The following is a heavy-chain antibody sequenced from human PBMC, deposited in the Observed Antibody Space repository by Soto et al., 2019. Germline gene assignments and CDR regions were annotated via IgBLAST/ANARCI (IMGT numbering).Heavy chain of an antibody. V-gene: IGHV1-18*01. CDR1: GYTFTDYG. Sequence: QVQLVQSGAEVKKPGASVKVSCKASGYTFTDYGISWVRQAPGQGLEWMGWITSYNGNTNYAQKLQGRVTMTTDTSTSTAYMELKSLRSDDTAVYYCARVGYCSGGSCYSGSNFDYWGQGTLVTVSS. CDR3: ARVGYCSGGSCYSGSNFDY. CDR2: ITSYNGNT. J-gene: IGHJ4*02. D-gene: IGHD2-15*01.